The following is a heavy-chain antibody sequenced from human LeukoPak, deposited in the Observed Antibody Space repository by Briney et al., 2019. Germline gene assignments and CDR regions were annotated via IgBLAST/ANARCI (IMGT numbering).Heavy chain of an antibody. V-gene: IGHV4-31*03. CDR1: GGSISSGGYS. J-gene: IGHJ3*02. CDR2: IYYSGST. D-gene: IGHD3-22*01. CDR3: AREKYYYDSSGYYGGLGAFDI. Sequence: SQALSLTCTVSGGSISSGGYSWSWIRQHPGKGLEWIGYIYYSGSTYYNPSLKSRVTISVDTSKNQFSLKLSSVTAADTAVYYCAREKYYYDSSGYYGGLGAFDIWGQGTMVTVSS.